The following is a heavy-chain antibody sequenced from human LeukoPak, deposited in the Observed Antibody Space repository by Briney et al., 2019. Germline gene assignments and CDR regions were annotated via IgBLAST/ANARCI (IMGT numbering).Heavy chain of an antibody. V-gene: IGHV3-53*01. J-gene: IGHJ4*02. CDR1: GFTVSSNY. D-gene: IGHD4-17*01. CDR2: IYSGGST. Sequence: GGFLRLSCAASGFTVSSNYMSWVRQAPGKGLEWVSVIYSGGSTYYADSVKGRFTISRDNSKNTLYLQMNSLRAEDTAVYYCARAGYGDHDYFDYWGQGTLVTVSS. CDR3: ARAGYGDHDYFDY.